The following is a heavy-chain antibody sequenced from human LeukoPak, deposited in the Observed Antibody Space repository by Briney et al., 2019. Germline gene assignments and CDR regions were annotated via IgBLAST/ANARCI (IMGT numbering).Heavy chain of an antibody. CDR3: ARTKTEWILVL. Sequence: GGSLRLSCTGSGFMFNAYWMTWVRKAPGMGLEWVGNIRQDGGEIFYVDSVRGRFTISRDNAKNSLYLHLNSLRAEDTAVYYCARTKTEWILVLWGRGTLVTVSS. CDR1: GFMFNAYW. CDR2: IRQDGGEI. J-gene: IGHJ2*01. D-gene: IGHD3-3*01. V-gene: IGHV3-7*01.